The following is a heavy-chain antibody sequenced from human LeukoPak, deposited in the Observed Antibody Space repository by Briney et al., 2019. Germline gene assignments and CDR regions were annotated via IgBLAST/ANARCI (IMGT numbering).Heavy chain of an antibody. V-gene: IGHV3-48*04. D-gene: IGHD1-1*01. Sequence: PGGSLRLSCAASGFTFSSYSMNWVRQAPGKGLEWVSYISSSSSTIYDADSVKGRFTISRDNAKNSLYLQMNSLRAEDTAVYYCARAGSLGYWGQGTLVTVSS. CDR3: ARAGSLGY. J-gene: IGHJ4*02. CDR1: GFTFSSYS. CDR2: ISSSSSTI.